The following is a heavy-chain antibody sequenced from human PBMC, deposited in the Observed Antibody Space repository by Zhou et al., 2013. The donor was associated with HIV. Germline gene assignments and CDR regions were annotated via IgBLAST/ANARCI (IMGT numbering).Heavy chain of an antibody. J-gene: IGHJ4*02. CDR3: ARDPRVVAGGYFFDY. CDR2: INPNSGGT. D-gene: IGHD6-19*01. V-gene: IGHV1-2*02. CDR1: GYTFTGYY. Sequence: QVQLVQSGAEVKKPGASVKVSCKASGYTFTGYYIHWVRQAPGQGLEWMGWINPNSGGTNYAQKFQGRVTMTRDTSINTAYMELSRLRSDDTTVYYCARDPRVVAGGYFFDYWGQGTLVTVSS.